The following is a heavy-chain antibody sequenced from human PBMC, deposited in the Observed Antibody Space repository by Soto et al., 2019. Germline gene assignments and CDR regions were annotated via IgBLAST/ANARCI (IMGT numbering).Heavy chain of an antibody. CDR1: GYTFTSYG. Sequence: ASVKFSCTASGYTFTSYGIVWVRQAPGQGLEWMGWISPYSGETRYAEKFQDRVTLTTDTSTKTAYMDLRNLKSDDTAVYWCARGPVAGSDFWGQGTLVTVSS. CDR2: ISPYSGET. CDR3: ARGPVAGSDF. J-gene: IGHJ4*02. V-gene: IGHV1-18*04. D-gene: IGHD6-19*01.